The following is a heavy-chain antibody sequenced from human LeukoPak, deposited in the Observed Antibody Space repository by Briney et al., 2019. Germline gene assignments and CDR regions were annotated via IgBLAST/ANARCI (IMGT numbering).Heavy chain of an antibody. CDR1: GGSISSRGYY. Sequence: SETLSLACTVSGGSISSRGYYWGWIRHPPGKGLEWIGSMNYSASTYYNPSLKSRVTISVDTSKNHFSLKLSSVTAADTAVYYCARTSVYYYGSGSFLKRPYNWFDPWGQGTLVTVSS. CDR2: MNYSAST. J-gene: IGHJ5*02. CDR3: ARTSVYYYGSGSFLKRPYNWFDP. V-gene: IGHV4-39*02. D-gene: IGHD3-10*01.